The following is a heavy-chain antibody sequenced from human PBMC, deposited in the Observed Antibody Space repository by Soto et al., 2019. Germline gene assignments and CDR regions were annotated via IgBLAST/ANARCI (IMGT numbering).Heavy chain of an antibody. CDR2: IYTGGGP. Sequence: EVQLVESGGGLVQPGGSLRLSCAASGLTVSTNPMSWVRQAPGKGLEWVSVIYTGGGPHYADSVKGRLTISRDNSTNTVNLQMNSLRPEDTAVYYCARDGSGHWGQGTLVTVSS. V-gene: IGHV3-66*01. CDR3: ARDGSGH. J-gene: IGHJ4*02. CDR1: GLTVSTNP.